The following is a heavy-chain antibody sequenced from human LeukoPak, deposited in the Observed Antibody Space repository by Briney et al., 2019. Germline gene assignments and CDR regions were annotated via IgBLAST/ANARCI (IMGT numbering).Heavy chain of an antibody. CDR1: GYTFTGYY. CDR2: INPYSDGT. Sequence: ASVKVSCKASGYTFTGYYMHWVRQAPGQGLEWMGWINPYSDGTSYAQDFQDRVAMTSDTSIRTAYMELSRLQSDDTAVYYCAGSAAVAGSRLHFDFWGQGTLVTVSS. V-gene: IGHV1-2*02. D-gene: IGHD6-19*01. CDR3: AGSAAVAGSRLHFDF. J-gene: IGHJ4*02.